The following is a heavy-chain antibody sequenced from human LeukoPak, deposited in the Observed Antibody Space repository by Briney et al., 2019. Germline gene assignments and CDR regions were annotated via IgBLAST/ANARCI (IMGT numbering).Heavy chain of an antibody. CDR2: ISWNSGHR. D-gene: IGHD2-15*01. CDR3: ATYRQVLLPFES. Sequence: GGSLRLSCAASGFTFDDYTMHWVRQAPGKGLEWVSGISWNSGHRGYADSVKGRFTISRDNAKNSLYLQMKSLRAEDTAIYYCATYRQVLLPFESWGQGTLVTVSS. J-gene: IGHJ4*02. CDR1: GFTFDDYT. V-gene: IGHV3-9*01.